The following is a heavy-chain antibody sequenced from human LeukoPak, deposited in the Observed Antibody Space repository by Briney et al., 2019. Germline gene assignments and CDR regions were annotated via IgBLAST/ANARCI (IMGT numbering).Heavy chain of an antibody. CDR1: GFTFSSYG. Sequence: PGRSLRLSCAASGFTFSSYGMHWVRKAPGKGLEWVSVISGSGGSTYYADSVKGRFTISRDNSKNTLYLQMNSLRAEDTAVYYCAKDRIAVAGDYYYYGMDVWGQGTTVTVSS. V-gene: IGHV3-23*01. CDR3: AKDRIAVAGDYYYYGMDV. J-gene: IGHJ6*02. D-gene: IGHD6-19*01. CDR2: ISGSGGST.